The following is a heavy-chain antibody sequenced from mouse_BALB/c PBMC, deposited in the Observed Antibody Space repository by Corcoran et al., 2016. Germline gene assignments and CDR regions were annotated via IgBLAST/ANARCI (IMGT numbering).Heavy chain of an antibody. CDR2: ISWDDDK. V-gene: IGHV8-12*01. J-gene: IGHJ1*01. Sequence: QVTLKESGPGILQPSQTLSLTCSFSGFSLSTSGMGVSWIRQPSGKGLEWLAHISWDDDKRYNPSLKSRLTISKDTSSNQVFLKITSVDTAETATYYGARRARPDGYYSYWYFDVWGAGTTVTVSS. CDR1: GFSLSTSGMG. CDR3: ARRARPDGYYSYWYFDV. D-gene: IGHD2-3*01.